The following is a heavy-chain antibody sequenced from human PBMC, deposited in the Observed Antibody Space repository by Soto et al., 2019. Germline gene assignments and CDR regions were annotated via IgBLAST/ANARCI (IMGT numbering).Heavy chain of an antibody. CDR3: ARHLPGSVFGQDY. CDR2: IYSSGST. V-gene: IGHV4-59*08. Sequence: SETLSLTCTVSGGSIMSYFWSWVQQPPGKGLEWIGQIYSSGSTYYSPSLKSRVTISVDTSENQFSLKLSSVTAADTAVYYCARHLPGSVFGQDYWGAGSQVTVSS. D-gene: IGHD2-15*01. J-gene: IGHJ4*02. CDR1: GGSIMSYF.